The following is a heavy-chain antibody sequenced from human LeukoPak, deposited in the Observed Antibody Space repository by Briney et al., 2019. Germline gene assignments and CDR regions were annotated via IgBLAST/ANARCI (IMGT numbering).Heavy chain of an antibody. CDR2: INHSGST. D-gene: IGHD3-10*01. V-gene: IGHV4-34*01. CDR1: GASLSVYY. CDR3: ARVGWFGELPFDY. Sequence: SETLSLTCAVYGASLSVYYWSWIRQPPGKGLEWIGEINHSGSTNYNPSIKSRVNISVDTSKNQFSLKLSSVTAADTAVYYCARVGWFGELPFDYWGQGTLVTVSS. J-gene: IGHJ4*02.